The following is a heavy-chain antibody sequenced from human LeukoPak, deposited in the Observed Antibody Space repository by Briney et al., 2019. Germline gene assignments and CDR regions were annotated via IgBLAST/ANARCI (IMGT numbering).Heavy chain of an antibody. CDR2: ISYDGSNK. CDR1: GFTFSSYS. Sequence: PGGSLRLSCAASGFTFSSYSMNWVRQAPGKGLEWVAVISYDGSNKYYADSVKGRFTISRDNSKNTLYLQMNSLRAEDTAVYYCARAYQVLPMTTHFSVLDYWGQGTLVTVSS. V-gene: IGHV3-30*03. D-gene: IGHD4-17*01. J-gene: IGHJ4*02. CDR3: ARAYQVLPMTTHFSVLDY.